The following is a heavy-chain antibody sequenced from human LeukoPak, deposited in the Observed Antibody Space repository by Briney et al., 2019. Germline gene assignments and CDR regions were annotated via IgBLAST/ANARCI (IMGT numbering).Heavy chain of an antibody. D-gene: IGHD3-10*01. CDR1: GYTFTSYG. J-gene: IGHJ4*02. CDR2: ISAYNGNT. Sequence: ASVKVSCKASGYTFTSYGTSWVRQAPGQGLEWMGWISAYNGNTNYAQKLQGRVTMTTDTSTSTAYMELRSLRSDDTAVYYCARDLVWFGELQPRYFDYWGQGTLVTVSS. CDR3: ARDLVWFGELQPRYFDY. V-gene: IGHV1-18*04.